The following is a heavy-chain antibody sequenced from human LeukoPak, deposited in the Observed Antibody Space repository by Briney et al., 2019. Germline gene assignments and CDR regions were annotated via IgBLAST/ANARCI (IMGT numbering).Heavy chain of an antibody. D-gene: IGHD6-19*01. Sequence: GASVKVSCKTSGYTFTDFVINWVRHAPGQGLEWLGWITPYNGNTNHLQNLQGRITMTTDTSTSTAYLELRSLTSDDTAVYYCTRDLGQVVAGTAFDMWGQGTMVIVSS. CDR3: TRDLGQVVAGTAFDM. J-gene: IGHJ3*02. CDR2: ITPYNGNT. CDR1: GYTFTDFV. V-gene: IGHV1-18*01.